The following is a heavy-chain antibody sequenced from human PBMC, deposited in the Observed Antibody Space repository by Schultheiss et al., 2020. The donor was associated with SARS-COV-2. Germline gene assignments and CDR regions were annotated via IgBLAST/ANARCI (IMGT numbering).Heavy chain of an antibody. CDR3: ARDRSIAAAGPNYYYYMDV. CDR1: GGSISSYY. CDR2: IYTSGST. Sequence: GSLRLSCTVSGGSISSYYWSWIRQPAGKGLEWIGRIYTSGSTNYNPSLKSRVTMSVDTSKNQFSLKLSSVTAADTAVYYCARDRSIAAAGPNYYYYMDVWGKGTTVTVSS. D-gene: IGHD6-13*01. J-gene: IGHJ6*03. V-gene: IGHV4-4*07.